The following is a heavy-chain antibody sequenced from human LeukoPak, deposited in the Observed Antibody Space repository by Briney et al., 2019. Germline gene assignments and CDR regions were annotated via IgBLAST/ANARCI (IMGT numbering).Heavy chain of an antibody. CDR1: GYPFSAHF. CDR3: VRGTPTPGMDH. Sequence: ASVKVSCKASGYPFSAHFLYWVRQALGQGPEWMGNIDTTTGNPRYAQDFTGRFVFSLDTSVSTAYLQITSLKADDTAAYYCVRGTPTPGMDHWGQGTQVTVSS. J-gene: IGHJ4*02. CDR2: IDTTTGNP. V-gene: IGHV7-4-1*02. D-gene: IGHD3-10*01.